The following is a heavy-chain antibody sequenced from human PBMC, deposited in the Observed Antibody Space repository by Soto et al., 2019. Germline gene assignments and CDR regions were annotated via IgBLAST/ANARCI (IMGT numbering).Heavy chain of an antibody. J-gene: IGHJ5*02. V-gene: IGHV1-3*01. Sequence: QVQLVQSGAEVKKPGASVKVSCKASGYTFTSYAMHWVRQAPGQRLEWMGWINAGNGNTKYSQKFRGRVTITRDTSASTAYMELSSLRSEDTAVYYCARSTGSYYVWFDPWGQGTLVTVSS. CDR3: ARSTGSYYVWFDP. CDR1: GYTFTSYA. CDR2: INAGNGNT. D-gene: IGHD1-26*01.